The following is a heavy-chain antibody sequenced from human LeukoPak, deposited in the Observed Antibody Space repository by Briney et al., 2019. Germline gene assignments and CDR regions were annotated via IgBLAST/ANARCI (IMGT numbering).Heavy chain of an antibody. J-gene: IGHJ4*02. V-gene: IGHV3-49*04. CDR3: TSCRVYYFDY. Sequence: GGSLRLSCTASGLSFGDYAMSWVRQAPGKGLEWVGFIRSKAYGGTTEYAASVKGRFTISRDDSKSIAYLQMNSLKTEDTAVYYCTSCRVYYFDYWGQGTLVTVSS. CDR1: GLSFGDYA. CDR2: IRSKAYGGTT.